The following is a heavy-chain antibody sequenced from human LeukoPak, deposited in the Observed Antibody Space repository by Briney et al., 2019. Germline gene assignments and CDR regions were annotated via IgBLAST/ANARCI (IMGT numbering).Heavy chain of an antibody. Sequence: TSETLSLTCTVSGGSISSGDYYWSWIRQPPGKGLEWIGYIYYSGSTYYNPSLKSRVTISVDTSKNQFSLKLSSVTAADTAVYYCARAGYGLWGGLAENWFDPWGQGALVTVSS. V-gene: IGHV4-30-4*01. J-gene: IGHJ5*02. CDR1: GGSISSGDYY. CDR2: IYYSGST. D-gene: IGHD5-18*01. CDR3: ARAGYGLWGGLAENWFDP.